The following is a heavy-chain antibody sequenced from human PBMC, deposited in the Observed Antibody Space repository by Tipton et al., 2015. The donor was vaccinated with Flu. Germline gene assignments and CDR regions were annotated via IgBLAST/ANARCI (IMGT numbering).Heavy chain of an antibody. V-gene: IGHV1-46*01. CDR3: ARDPRGGYFDL. CDR1: GYTFTSYY. J-gene: IGHJ2*01. Sequence: QLVQSGAEVKKPGASVKVSCKASGYTFTSYYRHWVRQAPGQGLEWMGIINPSGGSTSYAQKFQGRVTMTRDTSTSTVYMELSSLRSEDTAVYYCARDPRGGYFDLWGRGTLVTVSS. CDR2: INPSGGST.